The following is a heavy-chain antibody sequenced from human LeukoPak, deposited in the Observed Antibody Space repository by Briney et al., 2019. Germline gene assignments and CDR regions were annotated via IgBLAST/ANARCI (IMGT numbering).Heavy chain of an antibody. CDR2: IIPIFGTA. CDR3: ARRNTYYDVWSGFSYYGMDV. Sequence: SVKVSCKASGGTFSSYAISWVRQAPGQGLEWMGGIIPIFGTANYAQKFRGRVTITADESTSTAYMELSSLRSEDTAVYYCARRNTYYDVWSGFSYYGMDVWGQGTTVTVSS. V-gene: IGHV1-69*13. D-gene: IGHD3-3*01. J-gene: IGHJ6*01. CDR1: GGTFSSYA.